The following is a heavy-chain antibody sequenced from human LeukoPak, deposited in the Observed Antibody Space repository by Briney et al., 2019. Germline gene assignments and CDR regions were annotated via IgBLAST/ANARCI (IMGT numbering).Heavy chain of an antibody. CDR1: GYTFTSYG. Sequence: ASVKVSCKASGYTFTSYGISWVRQAPGQGLEWMGWISAYNGNTNYAQKLQGGVTTTTDTSTSTAYMELRSLRSDDTAVYYCARDDYGDYPYYFDYWGQGTLVTVSS. J-gene: IGHJ4*02. CDR2: ISAYNGNT. CDR3: ARDDYGDYPYYFDY. D-gene: IGHD4-17*01. V-gene: IGHV1-18*01.